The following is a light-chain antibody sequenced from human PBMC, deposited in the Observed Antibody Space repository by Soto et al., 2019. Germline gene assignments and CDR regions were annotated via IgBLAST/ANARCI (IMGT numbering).Light chain of an antibody. V-gene: IGLV2-14*01. CDR3: SSYTSSSTVV. CDR2: DVS. Sequence: QSVLTQPASVSGSPGQSITISCTGTSSDVGDYNYVSWYQQHPGKAPKLMIYDVSNRPSGVSNRFSGSKSGNTAPLTISGLQADDEADYYCSSYTSSSTVVFGGRTKLTVL. CDR1: SSDVGDYNY. J-gene: IGLJ2*01.